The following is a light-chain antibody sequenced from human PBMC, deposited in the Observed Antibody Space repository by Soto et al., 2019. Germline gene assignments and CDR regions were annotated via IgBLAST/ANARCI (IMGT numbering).Light chain of an antibody. Sequence: DVQMTQSPSSLSASLGDRVTITRRASQTISLYLNWYQQKPGKAPKLLIATTSYLQNGVPSRFSGSRSGTDFSLTISSLQPEDFATYYCQQSYLVPETFGRGTKVDIK. CDR1: QTISLY. CDR2: TTS. CDR3: QQSYLVPET. J-gene: IGKJ2*01. V-gene: IGKV1-39*01.